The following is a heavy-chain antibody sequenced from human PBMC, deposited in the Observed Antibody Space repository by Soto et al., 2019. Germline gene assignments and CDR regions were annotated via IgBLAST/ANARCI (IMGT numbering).Heavy chain of an antibody. V-gene: IGHV3-23*01. J-gene: IGHJ4*02. CDR3: AKEKRYYGDLIDY. Sequence: PGESLRLSCAASGFPFSSYAMSWVRQAPGKGLEWVSAISGSGGSTYYADSVKGRFTISRDNSKNTLYLQMNSLRAEDTAVYYCAKEKRYYGDLIDYWGQGTLVTVSS. CDR1: GFPFSSYA. CDR2: ISGSGGST. D-gene: IGHD4-17*01.